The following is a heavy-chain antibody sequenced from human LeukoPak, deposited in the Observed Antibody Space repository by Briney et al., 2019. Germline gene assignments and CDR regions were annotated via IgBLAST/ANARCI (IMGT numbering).Heavy chain of an antibody. V-gene: IGHV1-46*01. CDR3: AREVGYDILTGYYDV. CDR2: INPSGGST. D-gene: IGHD3-9*01. Sequence: VASVKVSCKASGYTFTSYYMHWVRQAPGQGLEWMGIINPSGGSTSYAQKFQGRVTITADESTSTAYMELSSLRSEDTAVYYCAREVGYDILTGYYDVWGQGTLVTVSS. J-gene: IGHJ4*02. CDR1: GYTFTSYY.